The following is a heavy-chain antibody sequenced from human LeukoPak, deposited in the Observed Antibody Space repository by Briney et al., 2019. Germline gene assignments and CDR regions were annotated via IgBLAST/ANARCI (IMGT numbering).Heavy chain of an antibody. J-gene: IGHJ4*02. V-gene: IGHV1-18*01. D-gene: IGHD4-23*01. CDR1: GYTFTSYG. Sequence: ASVKVSCKASGYTFTSYGIRWVRQAPGQALEWMGWISAYNGNANYAQKLQGRVTMTTDTSTSTAYMELRSLRSDDTAVYYCARMPKTTVVTTGEFDYWGQGTLVTVSS. CDR2: ISAYNGNA. CDR3: ARMPKTTVVTTGEFDY.